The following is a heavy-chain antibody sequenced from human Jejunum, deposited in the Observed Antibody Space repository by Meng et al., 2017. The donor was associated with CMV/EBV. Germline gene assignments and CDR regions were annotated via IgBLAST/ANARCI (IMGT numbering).Heavy chain of an antibody. V-gene: IGHV4-59*01. CDR2: VYYDGGST. D-gene: IGHD6-13*01. CDR3: ARVPAELGSSSSSYYFDS. J-gene: IGHJ4*02. Sequence: SSFWTWIRQPPGKGLEWLGYVYYDGGSTNSNPSLKSRVTISVDSPENQFSLKLTSVTAADTAVYYCARVPAELGSSSSSYYFDSWGQGTLVTVSS. CDR1: SSF.